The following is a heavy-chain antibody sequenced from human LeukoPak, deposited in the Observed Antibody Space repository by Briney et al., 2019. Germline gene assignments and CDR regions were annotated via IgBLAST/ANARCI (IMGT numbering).Heavy chain of an antibody. D-gene: IGHD2-21*01. CDR1: GFTFSAYH. Sequence: GGSLRLSCAASGFTFSAYHINWVRQAPGKGLEWISYISTTRTTIHYADSVKGRFAISRDNAKSSLYLQMNSLRDEDTAVYYCARVWQDYSGVDYWGQGTLVTVSS. J-gene: IGHJ4*02. CDR2: ISTTRTTI. CDR3: ARVWQDYSGVDY. V-gene: IGHV3-48*02.